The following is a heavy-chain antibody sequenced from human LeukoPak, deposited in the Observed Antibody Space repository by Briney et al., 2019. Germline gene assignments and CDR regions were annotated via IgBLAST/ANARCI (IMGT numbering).Heavy chain of an antibody. CDR2: IKSKTDGGTT. J-gene: IGHJ5*02. CDR3: ASGTLSSWYFQGNWFDP. CDR1: GFTFSNAW. D-gene: IGHD6-13*01. Sequence: GGSLRLSCAASGFTFSNAWMSWVRQAPGKGLEWVGRIKSKTDGGTTDYAAPVKGRFTISRDNAKNSLYLQMNSLRAEDTAVYYCASGTLSSWYFQGNWFDPWGQGTLVTVSS. V-gene: IGHV3-15*01.